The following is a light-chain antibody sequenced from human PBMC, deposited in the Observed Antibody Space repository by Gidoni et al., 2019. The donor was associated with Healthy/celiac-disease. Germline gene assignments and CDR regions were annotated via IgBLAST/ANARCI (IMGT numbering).Light chain of an antibody. V-gene: IGKV3-15*01. CDR3: QQYNSWPET. Sequence: ILITQAPATLSVSPGERATLTCRASQGLSSDLAWYQQKPGQAPRLLIYGASTRATGIPARFSGSGSGTEFTLTISSLQSEDFAVYYCQQYNSWPETFGQGTKVEIK. CDR1: QGLSSD. J-gene: IGKJ1*01. CDR2: GAS.